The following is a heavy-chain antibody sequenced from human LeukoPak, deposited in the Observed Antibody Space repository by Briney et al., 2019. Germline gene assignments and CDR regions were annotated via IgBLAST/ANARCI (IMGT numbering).Heavy chain of an antibody. CDR1: GFTFSDYW. Sequence: GGSLRLSCAVSGFTFSDYWVTWVRQTPGKGLEFVANINRDGSVKNYVVSVKGRFTISRDNAKNSLYLQMTSLRVDDTAIYYCARDPGFSSFDYWGQGTLVTVSS. CDR2: INRDGSVK. V-gene: IGHV3-7*01. J-gene: IGHJ4*02. CDR3: ARDPGFSSFDY. D-gene: IGHD3-3*02.